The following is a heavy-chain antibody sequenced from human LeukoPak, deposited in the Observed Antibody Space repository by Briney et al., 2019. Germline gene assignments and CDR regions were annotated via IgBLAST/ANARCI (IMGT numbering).Heavy chain of an antibody. CDR1: GFTFSSYW. Sequence: GGSLRLSCVASGFTFSSYWMTWVRQAPGKGLEWVANIRQDGSDKYYVDSVKGRFTISRDNAKNSLYLQMNSLRAEDTAVYYCARTTHDSGGYWGQGTLVTASS. D-gene: IGHD4-17*01. CDR3: ARTTHDSGGY. CDR2: IRQDGSDK. V-gene: IGHV3-7*04. J-gene: IGHJ4*02.